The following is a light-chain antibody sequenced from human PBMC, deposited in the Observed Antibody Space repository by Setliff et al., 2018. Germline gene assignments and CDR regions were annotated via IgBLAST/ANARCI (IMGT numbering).Light chain of an antibody. CDR2: DVS. J-gene: IGLJ1*01. Sequence: QSALTQPASVSGSPGQSITISCTGTSSDVGGYNYVSWYQQHPGKAPKLMIYDVSNRPSGVSNRFSGSKSGNTASLTISGLQAEDEADYYCSSYAGSNTPYVFGTGTKGTVL. CDR3: SSYAGSNTPYV. V-gene: IGLV2-14*03. CDR1: SSDVGGYNY.